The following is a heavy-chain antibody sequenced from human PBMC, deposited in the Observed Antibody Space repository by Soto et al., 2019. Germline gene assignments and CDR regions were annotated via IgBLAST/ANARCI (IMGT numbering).Heavy chain of an antibody. Sequence: PGGSLKISGKSSGYSFTNYWISCVRQMPGTGLEWMGRIDPSDSYTNYSPSFQGHVTISADKSISTAYLQWSSLKASDTAMYYCARTSPILAYCGGDCSYFDYWGQGTLVTVSS. CDR2: IDPSDSYT. D-gene: IGHD2-21*02. V-gene: IGHV5-10-1*01. CDR1: GYSFTNYW. J-gene: IGHJ4*02. CDR3: ARTSPILAYCGGDCSYFDY.